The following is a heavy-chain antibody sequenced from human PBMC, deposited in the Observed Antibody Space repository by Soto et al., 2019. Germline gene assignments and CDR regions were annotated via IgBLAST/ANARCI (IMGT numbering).Heavy chain of an antibody. CDR3: ARRGATVTTINGYYYGMDV. CDR1: GGSVSSGSYY. J-gene: IGHJ6*02. D-gene: IGHD4-4*01. V-gene: IGHV4-61*01. Sequence: QVQLQESGPGLVKPSETLSLTCTVSGGSVSSGSYYWSWIRQPPGKGLEWIGYIYYSGSTNYNPSLKSRVTLSVDTSKNQFSLKRSSVTAADTAVYYCARRGATVTTINGYYYGMDVWGQGTTVTVSS. CDR2: IYYSGST.